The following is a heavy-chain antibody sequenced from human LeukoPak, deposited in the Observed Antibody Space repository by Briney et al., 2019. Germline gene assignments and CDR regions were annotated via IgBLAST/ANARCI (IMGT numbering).Heavy chain of an antibody. CDR2: IKQDESEI. Sequence: GGSLRPSCAASGFTFSSYWMSWVRQAPGKGLEWVANIKQDESEIYYVGSAKGRFTISRDNAKSSLYLQMNSLRAEDTAMYYCVRVDNSGYLDFWGQGTLVTVSS. CDR1: GFTFSSYW. J-gene: IGHJ4*02. CDR3: VRVDNSGYLDF. D-gene: IGHD3-22*01. V-gene: IGHV3-7*01.